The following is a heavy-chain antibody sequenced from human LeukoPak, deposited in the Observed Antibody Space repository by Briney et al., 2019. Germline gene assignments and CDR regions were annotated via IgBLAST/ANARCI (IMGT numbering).Heavy chain of an antibody. D-gene: IGHD2-2*01. V-gene: IGHV3-30*18. Sequence: GRSLRLSCAASGFTFSSYGMHWVRQAPGKGLEWVAVISYDGSNKYYADSVKGRFTISRDNSKNTLYLQMNSLRAEDTAVYYCAKDGSDCNSTSCYWLGDFDYWGQGTLVTVSS. J-gene: IGHJ4*02. CDR1: GFTFSSYG. CDR3: AKDGSDCNSTSCYWLGDFDY. CDR2: ISYDGSNK.